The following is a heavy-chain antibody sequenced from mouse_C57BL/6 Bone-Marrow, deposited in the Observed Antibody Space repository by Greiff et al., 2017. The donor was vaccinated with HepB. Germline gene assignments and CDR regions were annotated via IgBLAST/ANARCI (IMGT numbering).Heavy chain of an antibody. CDR1: GYTFTSYW. CDR2: IYPGNSDT. D-gene: IGHD1-1*01. J-gene: IGHJ1*03. V-gene: IGHV1-5*01. CDR3: TREYYGSSHWYFDV. Sequence: VQLQQSGTVLARPGASVKMSCKTSGYTFTSYWMHWVKQRPGQGLEWIGAIYPGNSDTSYNQKFKGKAKLTAVTSASTAYMELSSLTTEDSAVYYCTREYYGSSHWYFDVWGTGTTVTVSS.